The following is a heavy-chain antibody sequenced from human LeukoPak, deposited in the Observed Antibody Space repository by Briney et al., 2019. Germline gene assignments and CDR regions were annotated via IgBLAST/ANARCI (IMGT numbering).Heavy chain of an antibody. CDR3: ARVDCSGGSCYFDY. CDR1: GFTFSRYW. V-gene: IGHV3-74*01. J-gene: IGHJ4*02. Sequence: GGSLRLSCAASGFTFSRYWMHWVRQTPGKGLVWVSRINSDGSSTRYADPVKGRFTISRDNAKNTLDLQMSSLRAEDTAVYYCARVDCSGGSCYFDYWGQGTLVTVSS. D-gene: IGHD2-15*01. CDR2: INSDGSST.